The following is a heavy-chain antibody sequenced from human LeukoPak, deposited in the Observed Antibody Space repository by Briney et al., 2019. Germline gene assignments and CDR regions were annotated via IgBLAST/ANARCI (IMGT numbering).Heavy chain of an antibody. CDR3: ARGGTAMGIVK. CDR1: GVTFSSYE. D-gene: IGHD5-18*01. J-gene: IGHJ4*02. V-gene: IGHV1-69*13. CDR2: IIPIFGTA. Sequence: SVKVSCNASGVTFSSYEISWVRQAPGQGLEWMGGIIPIFGTANYAQKFQGRVTITADESTSTAYMELSSLRSEDTAVYYCARGGTAMGIVKWGQGTPVTVSS.